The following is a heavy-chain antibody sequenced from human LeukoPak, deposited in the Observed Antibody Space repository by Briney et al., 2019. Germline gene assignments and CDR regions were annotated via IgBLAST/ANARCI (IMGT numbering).Heavy chain of an antibody. CDR3: ARDGLGDAFDI. Sequence: GGSLRLSCAASGFTFSSYSMNWVRQAPGKGLEWVSSISSSSNFIYYADSVKGRFTISRDNAKNSLYLQMNSLRAEDTAVYYCARDGLGDAFDIWGQGTMVTVSS. V-gene: IGHV3-21*01. J-gene: IGHJ3*02. CDR2: ISSSSNFI. D-gene: IGHD5-12*01. CDR1: GFTFSSYS.